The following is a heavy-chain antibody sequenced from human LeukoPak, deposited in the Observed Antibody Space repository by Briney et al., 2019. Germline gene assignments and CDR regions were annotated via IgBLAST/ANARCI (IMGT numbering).Heavy chain of an antibody. D-gene: IGHD3-10*01. Sequence: SETLSLTCTVSGGSISSYYWSWIRQPPGKGLEWIGYIYYSGSTNYNPSLKSRVTISVDTSKNQFSLKLSSVTAADTAVYYCARAGAFGELHFDYWGQGTLVTVSS. CDR3: ARAGAFGELHFDY. V-gene: IGHV4-59*01. CDR1: GGSISSYY. CDR2: IYYSGST. J-gene: IGHJ4*02.